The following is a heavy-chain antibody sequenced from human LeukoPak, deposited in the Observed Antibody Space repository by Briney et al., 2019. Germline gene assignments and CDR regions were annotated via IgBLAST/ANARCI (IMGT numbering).Heavy chain of an antibody. CDR2: MNPNSGIT. V-gene: IGHV1-8*01. CDR1: GYTFTSYD. CDR3: ARGYCSSTSCSDDY. J-gene: IGHJ4*02. D-gene: IGHD2-2*01. Sequence: ASVKVSCKASGYTFTSYDINWVRQATGQGLEWMGWMNPNSGITGYAQKFQGRVTMTRNTSISTAYMELSSLRSEDTAVYYCARGYCSSTSCSDDYWGQGTLVTVSS.